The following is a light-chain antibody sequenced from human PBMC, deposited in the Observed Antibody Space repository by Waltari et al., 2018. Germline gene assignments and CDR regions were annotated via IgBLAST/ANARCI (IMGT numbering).Light chain of an antibody. CDR3: QQYYDTPGVT. V-gene: IGKV1-NL1*01. J-gene: IGKJ3*01. CDR1: QGIRNY. Sequence: DIQMTQSPSSLSASVGDRVNITCRASQGIRNYLAWYQHKPGKAPILLIYDASRLESGVPSRFSGIGSGTDYTLTINNLQPEDFATYYFQQYYDTPGVTFGPGTTVDIK. CDR2: DAS.